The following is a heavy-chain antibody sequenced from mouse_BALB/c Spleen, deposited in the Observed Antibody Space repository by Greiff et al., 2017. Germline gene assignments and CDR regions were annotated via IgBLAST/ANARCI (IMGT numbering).Heavy chain of an antibody. Sequence: EVQLQQSGPELVKPGASVKIPCKASGYTFTDYNMDWVKQSHGKSLEWIGDINPNNGGTIYNQKFKGKATLTVDKSSSTAYMELRSLTSEDTAVYDCARSPEGLAYFDDWGQGTTLTVSS. V-gene: IGHV1-18*01. J-gene: IGHJ2*01. CDR3: ARSPEGLAYFDD. CDR1: GYTFTDYN. CDR2: INPNNGGT. D-gene: IGHD3-3*01.